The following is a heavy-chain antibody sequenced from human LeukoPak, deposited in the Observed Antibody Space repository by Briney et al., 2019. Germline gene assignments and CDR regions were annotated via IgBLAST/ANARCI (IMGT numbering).Heavy chain of an antibody. CDR1: GFTFSSYA. V-gene: IGHV3-23*01. Sequence: GGSLRLSCAASGFTFSSYAMSWVRQAPGKGLEWVSATSGSGGSTYYADSVKGRFTISRDTSKNTLYLQMNSLRAEDTAVYYCAKGRYSGSYYNWFDPWGQGTLVTVSS. J-gene: IGHJ5*02. CDR2: TSGSGGST. D-gene: IGHD1-26*01. CDR3: AKGRYSGSYYNWFDP.